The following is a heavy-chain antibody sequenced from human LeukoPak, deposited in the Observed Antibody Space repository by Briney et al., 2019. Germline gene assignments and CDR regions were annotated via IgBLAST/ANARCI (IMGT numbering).Heavy chain of an antibody. Sequence: PSETLSLTCAVYGGSFSGYYWSWIRQPPGKGLEWIGEINHSGSTNYNPSLKSRVTISVDTSKNQFSLKLSSVPAADTAVYYCASQNRAYCSGGSCYSGYYYYYYMDVWGKGTTVTVSS. CDR1: GGSFSGYY. D-gene: IGHD2-15*01. CDR3: ASQNRAYCSGGSCYSGYYYYYYMDV. V-gene: IGHV4-34*01. J-gene: IGHJ6*03. CDR2: INHSGST.